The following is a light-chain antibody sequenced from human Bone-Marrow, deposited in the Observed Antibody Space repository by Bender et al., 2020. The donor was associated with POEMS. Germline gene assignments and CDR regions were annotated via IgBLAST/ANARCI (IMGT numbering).Light chain of an antibody. V-gene: IGLV2-14*03. CDR3: SSYSDTATRVV. Sequence: QSALTQPRSVSGSPGQSVTISCTGTSSDVGTYDYVSWYQQHPGKAPKLLISGVTNRPSGVSNRFSGSKSGNTASLTISGLQTEDEADYFCSSYSDTATRVVFGGGTKLTVL. CDR1: SSDVGTYDY. J-gene: IGLJ2*01. CDR2: GVT.